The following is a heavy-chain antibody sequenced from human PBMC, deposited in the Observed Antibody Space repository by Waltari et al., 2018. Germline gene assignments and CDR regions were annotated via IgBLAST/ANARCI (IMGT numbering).Heavy chain of an antibody. CDR1: GGSISSYY. CDR2: IYTSGST. J-gene: IGHJ4*02. V-gene: IGHV4-4*07. CDR3: ARDAGDFWSGYPSTD. Sequence: QVQLQESGPGLVKPSETLSLTCPVPGGSISSYYWSWLRQPAGKGLEWIGRIYTSGSTNYNPALKSRVTMSVDTSKNQFSLKLSSVTAADTAVYYCARDAGDFWSGYPSTDWGQGTLVTVSS. D-gene: IGHD3-3*01.